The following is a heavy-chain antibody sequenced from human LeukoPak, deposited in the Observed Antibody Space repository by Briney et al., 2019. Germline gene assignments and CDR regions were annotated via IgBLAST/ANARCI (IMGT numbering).Heavy chain of an antibody. V-gene: IGHV1-2*02. CDR1: GYTFTGYY. Sequence: ASVKVSCKASGYTFTGYYMHWVRQAPGQGLEWVGWINPNSGGTNYAQKFQGRVTMTRDTSISTAYMELSRLRSDDTAVYYCARDCGSSSGWPGLKVGMDVWGQGTTVTVSS. CDR3: ARDCGSSSGWPGLKVGMDV. CDR2: INPNSGGT. D-gene: IGHD6-19*01. J-gene: IGHJ6*02.